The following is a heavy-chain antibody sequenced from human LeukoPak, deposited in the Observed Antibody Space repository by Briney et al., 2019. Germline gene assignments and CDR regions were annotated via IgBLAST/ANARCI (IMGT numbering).Heavy chain of an antibody. V-gene: IGHV3-21*06. CDR2: ISSSSSYI. D-gene: IGHD6-13*01. J-gene: IGHJ4*02. Sequence: GGSLRLSCAASGFTLSSYEMKWVRQAPGKGLGWVSSISSSSSYIYYADSVKGRFTISRDNAKNSLYLQMNSLRAEDTAVYDCARYLSAAGTGVDYWGQGTLLTVSS. CDR3: ARYLSAAGTGVDY. CDR1: GFTLSSYE.